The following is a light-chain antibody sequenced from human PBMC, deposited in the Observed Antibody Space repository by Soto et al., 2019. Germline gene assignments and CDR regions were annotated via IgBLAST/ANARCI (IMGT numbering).Light chain of an antibody. CDR3: SSYTTSNTVV. Sequence: QLVLTQPASVSGSPGQSIAISCTGTSSDVGGYNYVSWYQRHPGKTPKLIIYDVSNRPSGVSDRFSGSRSGNTASLTISGLQAEDEADYYCSSYTTSNTVVFGGGTKLTVL. J-gene: IGLJ3*02. CDR1: SSDVGGYNY. V-gene: IGLV2-14*03. CDR2: DVS.